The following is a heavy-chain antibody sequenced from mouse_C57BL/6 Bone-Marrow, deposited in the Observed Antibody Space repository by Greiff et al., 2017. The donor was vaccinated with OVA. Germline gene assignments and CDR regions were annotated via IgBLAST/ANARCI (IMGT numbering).Heavy chain of an antibody. Sequence: QVQLQQSGAELARPGASVKMSCKASGYTFTSYTMHWVKQRPGQGLEWIGYINPSSGYTKYNQKFKDKATLTADKSSSTAYMQLSSLTSEDSAVYYCARPRGYDYDYDVWGTGTTVTVSS. D-gene: IGHD2-4*01. CDR1: GYTFTSYT. V-gene: IGHV1-4*01. CDR3: ARPRGYDYDYDV. J-gene: IGHJ1*03. CDR2: INPSSGYT.